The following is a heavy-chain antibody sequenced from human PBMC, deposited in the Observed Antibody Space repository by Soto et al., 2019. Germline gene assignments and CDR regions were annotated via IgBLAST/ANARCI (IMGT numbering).Heavy chain of an antibody. CDR2: IKTKTDGGTT. J-gene: IGHJ4*02. D-gene: IGHD7-27*01. Sequence: PVGSLRLSCASSVFTFSDTWMNCVRQSPGKWLEWVGRIKTKTDGGTTDYAAPVKGRFTISRDDSKNTLYLQMNSLKTEDTAVYYCTTLRTGGLRYWGQGTLVNVSS. CDR3: TTLRTGGLRY. V-gene: IGHV3-15*01. CDR1: VFTFSDTW.